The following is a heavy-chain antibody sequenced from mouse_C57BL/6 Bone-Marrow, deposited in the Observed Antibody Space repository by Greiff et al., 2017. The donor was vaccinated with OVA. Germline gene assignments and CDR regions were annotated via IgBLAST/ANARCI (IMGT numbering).Heavy chain of an antibody. CDR2: ISSGGSYT. Sequence: DVMLVESGGDLVKPGGSLKLSCAASGFTFSSYGMSWVRQTPDKRLEWVATISSGGSYTYYPDSVKGRFTISRDNAKNTLYLQMSSLKSEDTAMYYCARHYLLLRLIYWGQGTSVTVSS. V-gene: IGHV5-6*02. CDR3: ARHYLLLRLIY. D-gene: IGHD1-1*01. CDR1: GFTFSSYG. J-gene: IGHJ4*01.